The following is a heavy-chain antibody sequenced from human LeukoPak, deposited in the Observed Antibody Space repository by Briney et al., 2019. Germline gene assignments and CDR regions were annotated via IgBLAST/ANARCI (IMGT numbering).Heavy chain of an antibody. D-gene: IGHD6-13*01. J-gene: IGHJ4*02. CDR2: ISFDGRNK. V-gene: IGHV3-30*18. CDR1: GFTFSSYS. CDR3: AKERGAAAATVYFDY. Sequence: GGSLRLSCAASGFTFSSYSMNWVRQAPGKGLEWVAVISFDGRNKRYADSLKGRFTISRDNSKNTLYLQMNSLRAEDTAVYYCAKERGAAAATVYFDYWGQGILVTVSS.